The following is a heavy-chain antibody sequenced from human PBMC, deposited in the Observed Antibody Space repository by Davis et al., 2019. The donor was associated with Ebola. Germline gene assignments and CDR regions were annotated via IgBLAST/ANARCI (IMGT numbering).Heavy chain of an antibody. D-gene: IGHD2-15*01. CDR2: INPNSGGT. V-gene: IGHV1-2*04. CDR1: GYTFTDYY. CDR3: ARGGRDIVVVVAATGFDY. Sequence: AASVKVSCKASGYTFTDYYMQWVRQAPGQGLEWMGWINPNSGGTNYAQKFQGWVTMTRDTSISTAYMELSRLRSDDTAVYYCARGGRDIVVVVAATGFDYWGQGTLVTVSS. J-gene: IGHJ4*02.